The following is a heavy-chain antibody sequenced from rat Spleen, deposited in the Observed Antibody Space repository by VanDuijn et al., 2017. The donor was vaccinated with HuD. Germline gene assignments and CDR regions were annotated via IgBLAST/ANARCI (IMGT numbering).Heavy chain of an antibody. D-gene: IGHD1-9*01. V-gene: IGHV5-7*01. Sequence: EVQLVESGGDLVQPGRSLKLSCAASGFTFSDYNMAWVRQAPKKGLEWVATISYDGSSTYYRDSVKGRFTISRDNAKSTLYLQMDSLRSEDTATYYCARRLLRVYVRLYFDYWGQGVMVTVSS. CDR1: GFTFSDYN. CDR3: ARRLLRVYVRLYFDY. J-gene: IGHJ2*01. CDR2: ISYDGSST.